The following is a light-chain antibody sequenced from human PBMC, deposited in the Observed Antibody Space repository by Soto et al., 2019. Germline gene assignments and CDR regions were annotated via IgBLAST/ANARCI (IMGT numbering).Light chain of an antibody. V-gene: IGKV3-15*01. CDR3: KQYNNWPPIT. Sequence: EIVMTQSPATLSVSPGERATLSCRASQSVSSNFAWYQQKPGQAPRLLIYGASTRATGIPARFSGSGSGTEVTLTISSLQSEDFAVYYCKQYNNWPPITFGQGTKLEIK. J-gene: IGKJ2*01. CDR2: GAS. CDR1: QSVSSN.